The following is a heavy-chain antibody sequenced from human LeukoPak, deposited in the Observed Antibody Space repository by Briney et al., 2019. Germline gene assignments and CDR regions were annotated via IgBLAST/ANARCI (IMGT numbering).Heavy chain of an antibody. CDR3: ARGKEPVAGSLSHFDY. J-gene: IGHJ4*02. CDR2: ISSRSSYT. Sequence: GGSLRLSCAASGFTFSSYSMNWVRQAPGKGLEWVSSISSRSSYTDYADSLKGRFTISRDSAKNSLYLQMNSLRAEDTAVYYCARGKEPVAGSLSHFDYWGQGTLVTVSS. D-gene: IGHD6-19*01. CDR1: GFTFSSYS. V-gene: IGHV3-21*01.